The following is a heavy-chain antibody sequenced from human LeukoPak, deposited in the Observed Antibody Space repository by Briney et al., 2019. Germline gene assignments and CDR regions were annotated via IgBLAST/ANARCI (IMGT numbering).Heavy chain of an antibody. D-gene: IGHD6-6*01. CDR3: ARDSDASSLADP. J-gene: IGHJ5*02. V-gene: IGHV1-46*01. CDR1: GYTFTRFH. Sequence: ASVKVSFKASGYTFTRFHIHWVRQAPGQGLEWMGIIHPSSGGAASAQKFQGRLTMTRDTSTSTVYMELSSLRSEDTAVYYCARDSDASSLADPWGQGTLVTVSS. CDR2: IHPSSGGA.